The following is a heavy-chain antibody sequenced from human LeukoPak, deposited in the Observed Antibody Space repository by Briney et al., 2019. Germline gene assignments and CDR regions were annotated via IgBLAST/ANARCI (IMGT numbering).Heavy chain of an antibody. CDR2: INHSGST. CDR3: ARLVGRRSRWYLYYYYMDV. D-gene: IGHD6-13*01. Sequence: SETLSLTCAVSGYSISSGYYWSWIRQTPGKGLEWIGEINHSGSTNYNPSLKSRVTISVDTSKNQFSLKLSSVTAADTAVYYCARLVGRRSRWYLYYYYMDVWGKGTTVTISS. V-gene: IGHV4-34*01. CDR1: GYSISSGYY. J-gene: IGHJ6*03.